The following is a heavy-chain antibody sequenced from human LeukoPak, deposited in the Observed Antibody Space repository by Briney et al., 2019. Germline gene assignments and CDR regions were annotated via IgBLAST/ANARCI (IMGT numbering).Heavy chain of an antibody. CDR3: ARRGYCSSTSCRGVGAFDI. J-gene: IGHJ3*02. D-gene: IGHD2-2*01. CDR1: GYSFTSYW. Sequence: GESLKISCKGSGYSFTSYWICWVRQMPGKGLEWMGIIYPGDSDTRYSPSFQGQVTISADKSISTAYLQWSSLKASDTAMYYCARRGYCSSTSCRGVGAFDIWGQGTMVTVSS. V-gene: IGHV5-51*01. CDR2: IYPGDSDT.